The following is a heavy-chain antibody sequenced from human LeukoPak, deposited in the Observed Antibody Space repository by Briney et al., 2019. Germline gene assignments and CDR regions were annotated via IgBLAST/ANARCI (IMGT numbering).Heavy chain of an antibody. V-gene: IGHV4-31*03. CDR2: IYYSGST. Sequence: PSETLSLTCTVSGGSISSGGYYWSWIRQHPGKGLEWIGYIYYSGSTYYNPSLKSRVTISVDTSKNQFSLKLSSVTAADTAVYYCARGRLVRRGHSYGYTPEDDYWGQGTLVTVSS. CDR3: ARGRLVRRGHSYGYTPEDDY. D-gene: IGHD5-18*01. J-gene: IGHJ4*02. CDR1: GGSISSGGYY.